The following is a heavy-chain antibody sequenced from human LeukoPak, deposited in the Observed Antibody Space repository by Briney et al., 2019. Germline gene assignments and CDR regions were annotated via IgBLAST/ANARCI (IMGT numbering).Heavy chain of an antibody. Sequence: GESLETSWQGSGSPFTSYWSGGARKLRGKGREWMGIIYLGASDTRYSPSFQGHVTISADKSISTAYLQWSSLKASDTAMYYCARLGAAAGIDYWGQGTLVTVSS. CDR3: ARLGAAAGIDY. V-gene: IGHV5-51*01. CDR2: IYLGASDT. CDR1: GSPFTSYW. J-gene: IGHJ4*02. D-gene: IGHD6-13*01.